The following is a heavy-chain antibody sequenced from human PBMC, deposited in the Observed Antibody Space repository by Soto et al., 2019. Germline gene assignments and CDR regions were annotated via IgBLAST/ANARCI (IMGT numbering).Heavy chain of an antibody. Sequence: GGSLRLSCTASGFTFGDYAMSWFRQAPGKGLEWVGFIRSKAYGGTTEYAASVKGRFTISRDDSKSIAYLQMNSLKTEDTAVYYCTRWTVTAPFWSGYYTGHYYYYMDVWGKGTTVTVSS. D-gene: IGHD3-3*01. V-gene: IGHV3-49*03. CDR2: IRSKAYGGTT. J-gene: IGHJ6*03. CDR3: TRWTVTAPFWSGYYTGHYYYYMDV. CDR1: GFTFGDYA.